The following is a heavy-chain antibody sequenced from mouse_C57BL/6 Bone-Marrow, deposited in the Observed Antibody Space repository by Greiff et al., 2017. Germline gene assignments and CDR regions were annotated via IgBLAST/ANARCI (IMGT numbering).Heavy chain of an antibody. CDR1: GYTFTDYY. V-gene: IGHV1-26*01. J-gene: IGHJ4*01. CDR2: LNPNNGGT. CDR3: AREGYYAMDY. Sequence: EVQLQQSGPELVKPGASVKISCKASGYTFTDYYMNWVKQSHGKSLEWIGDLNPNNGGTSYNQQFKGKGTLTLDKSSSTAYMELRSLTSEDAAVYYCAREGYYAMDYWGQGTSVTVSS.